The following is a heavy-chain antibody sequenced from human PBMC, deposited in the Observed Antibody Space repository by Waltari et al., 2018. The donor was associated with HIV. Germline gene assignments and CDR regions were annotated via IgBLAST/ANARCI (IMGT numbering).Heavy chain of an antibody. Sequence: VQLVESGGGLVQPGRYLRLSCTASGFTFGDYALSWVPQAPGKGLEWVGFIRSKAYGGTTEYAASVKGRFTISRDDSKSIAYLQMNSLKTEDTAVYYCTASNLNFDYWGQGTLVTVSS. CDR3: TASNLNFDY. J-gene: IGHJ4*02. CDR1: GFTFGDYA. V-gene: IGHV3-49*04. CDR2: IRSKAYGGTT. D-gene: IGHD3-3*02.